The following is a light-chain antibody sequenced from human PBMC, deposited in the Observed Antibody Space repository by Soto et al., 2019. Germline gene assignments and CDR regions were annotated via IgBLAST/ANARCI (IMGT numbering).Light chain of an antibody. V-gene: IGKV3-15*01. Sequence: EFVLTQSPGTLSVSPGERAALSCRASQSVGNNLAWYQQKPGQRPRLLISAASTRATGVPARFSGSGSGTDFTLTISSLQSEDSAVYYCQQYNHWFTWSFGQGTKVEIK. J-gene: IGKJ1*01. CDR3: QQYNHWFTWS. CDR1: QSVGNN. CDR2: AAS.